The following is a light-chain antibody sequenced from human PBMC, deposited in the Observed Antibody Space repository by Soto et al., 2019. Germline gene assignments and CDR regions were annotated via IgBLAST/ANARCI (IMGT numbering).Light chain of an antibody. CDR1: QSVSSN. Sequence: EIVMTQSPATLSVSPGERATLSCRASQSVSSNLAWYQQKPGQAPRLLLYGASTRATGIPGRFSGSGSGTEFTLTISSLQSEDFAVYYCQQNNYWPSFGQGTKLEIK. J-gene: IGKJ2*01. CDR2: GAS. CDR3: QQNNYWPS. V-gene: IGKV3-15*01.